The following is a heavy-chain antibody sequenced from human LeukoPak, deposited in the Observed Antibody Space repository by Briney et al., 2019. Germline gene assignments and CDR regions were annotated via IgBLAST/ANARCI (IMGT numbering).Heavy chain of an antibody. D-gene: IGHD3-22*01. CDR1: GFTFDDYA. J-gene: IGHJ6*03. CDR3: AREGYDSSGYYYYYYYMDV. Sequence: GRSLRLSCAASGFTFDDYAMHWVRQAPGKGLEWVSAISGSGGSTYYADSVKGRFTISRDNSKNTLYLQMNSLRAEDTAVYYCAREGYDSSGYYYYYYYMDVWGKGTTVTVSS. V-gene: IGHV3-23*01. CDR2: ISGSGGST.